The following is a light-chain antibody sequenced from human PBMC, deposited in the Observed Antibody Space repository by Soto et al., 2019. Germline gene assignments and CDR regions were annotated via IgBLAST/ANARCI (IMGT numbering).Light chain of an antibody. CDR1: QSVSSSY. V-gene: IGKV3-20*01. CDR2: GAS. J-gene: IGKJ1*01. Sequence: EVGVTKSAGTLPVSPGERATLSCRASQSVSSSYLAWYQQKPGQAPRLLIYGASSTATGIPDRFSGSGSGTDFTLTISRLEPEDFAVYYCKQYGSAQEWTFGQGTKVDIK. CDR3: KQYGSAQEWT.